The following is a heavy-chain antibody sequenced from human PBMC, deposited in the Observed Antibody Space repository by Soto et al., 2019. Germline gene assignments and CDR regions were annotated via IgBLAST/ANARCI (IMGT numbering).Heavy chain of an antibody. J-gene: IGHJ4*02. CDR3: ARTHRSNWYGELSRHFDY. V-gene: IGHV4-31*03. CDR1: GGSISSGGYS. D-gene: IGHD6-13*01. Sequence: SETLSLTCTVSGGSISSGGYSWSWIRQHPGKGLEWIGYIYYSGSTYYNPSLKSRVTISVETYKNKFSLKLSSVTAADTAVYYCARTHRSNWYGELSRHFDYWGRGTLVTVSS. CDR2: IYYSGST.